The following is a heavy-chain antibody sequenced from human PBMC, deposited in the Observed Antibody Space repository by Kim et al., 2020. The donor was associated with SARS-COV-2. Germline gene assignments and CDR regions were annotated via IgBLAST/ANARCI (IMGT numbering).Heavy chain of an antibody. CDR3: ARRFGDFDY. Sequence: GGSLRLSCAASGFTFNTYGMSWVRQAPGKGLEWVSSIGITAGSTSYADSVKGRFTISRDNSKNTLSLEMDSLRAEDTAIYYCARRFGDFDYWGQGSLVTVSS. CDR1: GFTFNTYG. J-gene: IGHJ4*02. CDR2: IGITAGST. V-gene: IGHV3-23*01. D-gene: IGHD3-10*01.